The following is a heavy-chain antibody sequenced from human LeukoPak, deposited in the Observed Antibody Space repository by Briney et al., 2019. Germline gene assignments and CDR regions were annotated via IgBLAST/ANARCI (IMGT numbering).Heavy chain of an antibody. CDR2: ISAYNGNT. Sequence: GASVKVPCKASRYTFTSYGISCVRQAPGQGLECMVWISAYNGNTNYAQKLQGRVTMTTDTSTSTAYMELRRLKSADPAVYYCARAELGEKYYYYYYMDVWGKGTTVTVSS. CDR1: RYTFTSYG. V-gene: IGHV1-18*01. CDR3: ARAELGEKYYYYYYMDV. D-gene: IGHD1-7*01. J-gene: IGHJ6*03.